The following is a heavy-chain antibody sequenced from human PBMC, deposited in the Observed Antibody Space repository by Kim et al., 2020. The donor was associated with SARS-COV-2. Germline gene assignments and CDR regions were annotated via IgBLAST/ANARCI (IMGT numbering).Heavy chain of an antibody. J-gene: IGHJ4*02. CDR2: ITGTYDST. CDR3: ARGTYYYDGTSGQAYYFDF. V-gene: IGHV3-23*01. Sequence: GGSLRLSCAASGFIFSTYALNWVRQAPGRGLEWVSTITGTYDSTYYTYYAASVKGRFIVSKDNSKNTLYLQMDSLRAEDTALYYCARGTYYYDGTSGQAYYFDFWGLGTLVTVSS. D-gene: IGHD3-22*01. CDR1: GFIFSTYA.